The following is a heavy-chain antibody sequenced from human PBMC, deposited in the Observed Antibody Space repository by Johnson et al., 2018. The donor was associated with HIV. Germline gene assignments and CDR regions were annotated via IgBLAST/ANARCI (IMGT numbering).Heavy chain of an antibody. J-gene: IGHJ3*02. D-gene: IGHD4-23*01. CDR2: ISYDGSNK. CDR1: GFTFSTYG. CDR3: AKGTTVVTPELAFDI. V-gene: IGHV3-30*18. Sequence: QMLLVECGGGVVQPGRSLRLSCAASGFTFSTYGMHWVRQAPGKGLEWVAVISYDGSNKYYADSVKGRFTISRDNSKNSLYLQMNSLRAEDTAVYYCAKGTTVVTPELAFDIWGQGTMVTVSS.